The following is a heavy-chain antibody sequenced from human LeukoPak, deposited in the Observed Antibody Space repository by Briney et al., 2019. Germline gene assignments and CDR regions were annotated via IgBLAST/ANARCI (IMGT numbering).Heavy chain of an antibody. CDR3: ARDQSGSYYDVWFDP. CDR2: INPNSGGT. CDR1: GYTFTGYY. J-gene: IGHJ5*02. D-gene: IGHD1-26*01. Sequence: GASVKVSCKASGYTFTGYYMHWVRQAPGQGLEWMGWINPNSGGTNYAQRFQGRVTMTRDTSISTAYMELSRLRSDDTAVYYCARDQSGSYYDVWFDPWGQGTLVTVSS. V-gene: IGHV1-2*02.